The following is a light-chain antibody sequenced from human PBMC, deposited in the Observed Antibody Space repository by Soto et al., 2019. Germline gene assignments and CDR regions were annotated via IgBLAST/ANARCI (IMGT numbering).Light chain of an antibody. J-gene: IGKJ1*01. V-gene: IGKV1-5*03. CDR2: KAS. CDR3: KQYNSYSRT. Sequence: DIQMTQSPSTLSASVGDRVTITCRASQSISIWLAWYQQKPGKAPKLLIYKASSLESGVPSRFSGSGSGTEFTLTISSLQPDDFATYYCKQYNSYSRTFGQGTKVEIK. CDR1: QSISIW.